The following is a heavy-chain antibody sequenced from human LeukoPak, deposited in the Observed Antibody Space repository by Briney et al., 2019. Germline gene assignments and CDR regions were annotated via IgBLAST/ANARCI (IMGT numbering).Heavy chain of an antibody. D-gene: IGHD6-6*01. J-gene: IGHJ6*02. Sequence: SETLSLTCTVSGGSISSSSSYWGWIRQPPGKGLEWIGSIYYSGSTYYNPSLKSRVTISVDTSKNQFSLKLSSVTAADTAVYYCARSIAARRPMRLPGTYGMDVWGQGTTVTVSS. CDR2: IYYSGST. V-gene: IGHV4-39*01. CDR3: ARSIAARRPMRLPGTYGMDV. CDR1: GGSISSSSSY.